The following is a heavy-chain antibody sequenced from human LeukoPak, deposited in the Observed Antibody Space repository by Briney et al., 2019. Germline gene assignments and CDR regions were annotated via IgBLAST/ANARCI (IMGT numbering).Heavy chain of an antibody. CDR2: IYTSGST. Sequence: SETLSLTCTVSGGSISSGSYYWSWIRQPAGKGLEWIGRIYTSGSTNYNPPLKSRVTISVDTSKNQFSLKLSSVTAADTAVYYCARDGVTFYYYYMDVWGKGTTVTVSS. D-gene: IGHD3-3*01. CDR3: ARDGVTFYYYYMDV. J-gene: IGHJ6*03. V-gene: IGHV4-61*02. CDR1: GGSISSGSYY.